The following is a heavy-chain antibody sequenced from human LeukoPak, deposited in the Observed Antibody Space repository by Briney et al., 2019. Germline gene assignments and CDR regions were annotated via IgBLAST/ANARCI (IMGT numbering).Heavy chain of an antibody. CDR3: ARLYSGYDGDAFDI. CDR1: GYTFTSYG. J-gene: IGHJ3*02. V-gene: IGHV1-3*01. CDR2: INAGNGNT. Sequence: ASVKVSCKASGYTFTSYGISWVRQAPGQGLEWMGWINAGNGNTKYSQKFQGRVTITRDTSASTAYMELSSLRSEDTAVYYCARLYSGYDGDAFDIWGQGTMVTVSS. D-gene: IGHD5-12*01.